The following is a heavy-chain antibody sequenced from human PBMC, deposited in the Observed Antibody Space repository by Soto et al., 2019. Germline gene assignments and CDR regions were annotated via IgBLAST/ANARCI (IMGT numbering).Heavy chain of an antibody. J-gene: IGHJ4*02. V-gene: IGHV1-69*13. CDR3: ARDQRDDYVWGSYTNRFDY. CDR2: IIPIFGTA. CDR1: GGTFSSYV. Sequence: GSSVKVSCKASGGTFSSYVISWVRQAPGQGLEWMGGIIPIFGTANYAQKFQGRVTITADESTSTAYMELSSLRSEDTAVYYCARDQRDDYVWGSYTNRFDYWGQGTLVTVSS. D-gene: IGHD3-16*01.